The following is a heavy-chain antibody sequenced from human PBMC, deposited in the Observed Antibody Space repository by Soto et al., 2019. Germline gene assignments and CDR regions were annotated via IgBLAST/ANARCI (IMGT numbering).Heavy chain of an antibody. V-gene: IGHV4-59*02. Sequence: SETLSLTCTVSGGSVFSYFWAGIRQPPGKGLEWIGYIYYSGSTNYNPSLKSRVTISVDTSKNQFSLKLSSVTAADTAVYYCARDISYGIFDYWGQGALVTVSS. CDR3: ARDISYGIFDY. CDR2: IYYSGST. J-gene: IGHJ4*02. CDR1: GGSVFSYF. D-gene: IGHD5-18*01.